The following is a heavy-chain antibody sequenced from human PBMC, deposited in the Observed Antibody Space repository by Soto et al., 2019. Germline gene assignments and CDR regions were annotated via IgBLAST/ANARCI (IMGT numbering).Heavy chain of an antibody. CDR1: GGTFSSYA. Sequence: QVQLVQSGAEVKKPGSSVKVSCKASGGTFSSYAISWVRQAPGQGLEWVGGIIPIFGTANYAQKFQGRVTITADESTSTAYMELSSLRSEDTAVYYCARGEVLQPVFYYGMDVWGQGTTVTVSS. J-gene: IGHJ6*02. D-gene: IGHD3-10*01. CDR3: ARGEVLQPVFYYGMDV. V-gene: IGHV1-69*01. CDR2: IIPIFGTA.